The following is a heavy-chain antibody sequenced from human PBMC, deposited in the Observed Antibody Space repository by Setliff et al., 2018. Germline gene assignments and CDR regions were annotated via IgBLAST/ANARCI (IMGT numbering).Heavy chain of an antibody. V-gene: IGHV1-18*01. J-gene: IGHJ3*02. Sequence: ASVNVSCKASGYIFSSYGVSWVRQAPGQGLEWMGWISPYNDVTNYEQRFQGRVTLTTDTSTSAAYMELTSLRSDDTAIYYCAISSLSICSGGTCPNVFDIWGQGTMVTVSS. CDR2: ISPYNDVT. CDR3: AISSLSICSGGTCPNVFDI. CDR1: GYIFSSYG. D-gene: IGHD2-15*01.